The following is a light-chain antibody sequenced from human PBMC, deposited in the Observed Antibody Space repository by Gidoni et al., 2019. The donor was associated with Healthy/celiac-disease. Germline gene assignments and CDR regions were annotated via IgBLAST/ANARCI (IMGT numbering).Light chain of an antibody. Sequence: DIKMTQSPSSLSASVGERVTITCRASQSINRFLNWSQQKPGKAPKLLIYAASSLQSGVPSRFSGSGSGTDFTLTISSLQPEDFATYYCQQSYNTPPTLTFXGXTKVEIK. CDR2: AAS. J-gene: IGKJ4*01. CDR1: QSINRF. CDR3: QQSYNTPPTLT. V-gene: IGKV1-39*01.